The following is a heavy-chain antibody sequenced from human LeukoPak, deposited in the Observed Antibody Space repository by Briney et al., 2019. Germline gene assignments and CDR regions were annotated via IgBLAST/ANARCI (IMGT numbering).Heavy chain of an antibody. CDR3: ARADATYYYDSSGYPPWD. CDR1: GGTFSSYP. Sequence: SVKVSCKASGGTFSSYPISWVRQAPGQGLEWMGRIIPILGIANYAQKFQGRVTITADTSTSTAYIELSSLRFEDTAVYYCARADATYYYDSSGYPPWDWGQGTLVTVSS. CDR2: IIPILGIA. V-gene: IGHV1-69*04. D-gene: IGHD3-22*01. J-gene: IGHJ4*02.